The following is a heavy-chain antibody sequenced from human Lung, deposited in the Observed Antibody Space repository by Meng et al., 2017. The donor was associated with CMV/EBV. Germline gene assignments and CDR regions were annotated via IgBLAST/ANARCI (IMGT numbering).Heavy chain of an antibody. CDR1: GFTFGGYA. CDR3: TRDSYAGGADCPLNDY. D-gene: IGHD3-16*01. J-gene: IGHJ4*02. CDR2: IRSRAYGGST. V-gene: IGHV3-49*04. Sequence: LXCAASGFTFGGYAMNWVRQAPGEGLEWVGFIRSRAYGGSTDYAESVKGRFTISRDDSKNMAYLQMNTLKIEDTAVYYCTRDSYAGGADCPLNDYWXQGT.